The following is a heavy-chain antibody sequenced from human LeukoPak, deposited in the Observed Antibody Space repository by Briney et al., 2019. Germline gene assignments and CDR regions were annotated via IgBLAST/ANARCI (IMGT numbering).Heavy chain of an antibody. V-gene: IGHV4-34*01. Sequence: SETLSLTCDVYGVSFSGYYWSWIRQPPGKGLEWIGEINHSGSTNYNPSLKSRVTISVDTSKNQFSLKLSSVTAADTAVYYCARESVRTDAFDIWGQGTMVTVSS. CDR1: GVSFSGYY. CDR2: INHSGST. D-gene: IGHD1-14*01. CDR3: ARESVRTDAFDI. J-gene: IGHJ3*02.